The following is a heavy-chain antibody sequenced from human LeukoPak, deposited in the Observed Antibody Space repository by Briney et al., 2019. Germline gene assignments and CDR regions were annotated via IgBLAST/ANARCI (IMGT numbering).Heavy chain of an antibody. CDR1: GFTFSSYA. CDR2: ISSNGGST. J-gene: IGHJ3*02. D-gene: IGHD3-3*01. V-gene: IGHV3-64*01. CDR3: ARRLRFLEWSPFDI. Sequence: GGSLRLSCAPSGFTFSSYAMHWVRQAPGKGLEYVSAISSNGGSTYYANSVKGRFTISRDNSKNTLYLQMGSLRAEDMAVYYCARRLRFLEWSPFDIWGQGTMVTVSS.